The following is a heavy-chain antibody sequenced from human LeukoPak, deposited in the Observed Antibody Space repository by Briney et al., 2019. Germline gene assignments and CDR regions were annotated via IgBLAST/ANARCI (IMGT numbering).Heavy chain of an antibody. V-gene: IGHV3-23*01. D-gene: IGHD2-2*01. J-gene: IGHJ4*02. CDR1: GFTFSSYG. CDR2: ISGSGGST. Sequence: PGRSLRLSCAASGFTFSSYGMHWVRQAPGKGLEWVSAISGSGGSTYYADSVKGRFTISRDNSKNTLYLQMNSLRAEDTAVYYCADTDRYYAPFDYWGQGTLVTVSS. CDR3: ADTDRYYAPFDY.